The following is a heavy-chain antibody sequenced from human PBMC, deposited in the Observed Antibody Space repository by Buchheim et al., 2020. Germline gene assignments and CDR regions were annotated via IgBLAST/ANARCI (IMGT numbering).Heavy chain of an antibody. Sequence: QVQLVQSGAEVKKPGASVKVSCKASGYTFTGYYMHWVRQAPGQGLEWMGWINPNSGGTNYAQKFQGWVTMTRDTSISTAYMELSRLRSDDTAVYYCARASGTAYCTNGVCYEGGVPHYFDYWGQGTL. CDR2: INPNSGGT. D-gene: IGHD2-8*01. J-gene: IGHJ4*02. CDR1: GYTFTGYY. CDR3: ARASGTAYCTNGVCYEGGVPHYFDY. V-gene: IGHV1-2*04.